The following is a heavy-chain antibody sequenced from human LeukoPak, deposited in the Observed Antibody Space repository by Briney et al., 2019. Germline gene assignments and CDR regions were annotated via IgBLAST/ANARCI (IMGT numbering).Heavy chain of an antibody. D-gene: IGHD2-15*01. J-gene: IGHJ4*02. CDR3: ARGLGYCSGGSCPRHTYFDY. CDR1: GYTFTSYG. CDR2: ISAYNGNT. V-gene: IGHV1-18*01. Sequence: GASVKVSCKASGYTFTSYGISWVRQAPGQGLEWMGWISAYNGNTNYAQKLQGRVTMTTDTSTSTAYMELNSLRAEDTAVYYCARGLGYCSGGSCPRHTYFDYWGQGTLVTVSS.